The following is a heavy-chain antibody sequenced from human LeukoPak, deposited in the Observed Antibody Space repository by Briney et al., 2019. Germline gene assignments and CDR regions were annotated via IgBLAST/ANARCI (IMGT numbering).Heavy chain of an antibody. D-gene: IGHD2-2*01. CDR2: ISGSGHST. J-gene: IGHJ4*02. V-gene: IGHV3-23*01. CDR3: AKTSTDIVVVPAAHFDY. CDR1: GFTFSSYA. Sequence: GGSLRLSCAASGFTFSSYAMTWVRQAPGKGLEWVSGISGSGHSTYYADSVKGRFTISRDNSKNTLYLQMNSLRAEDTAVYYCAKTSTDIVVVPAAHFDYWGQGTLVTVSS.